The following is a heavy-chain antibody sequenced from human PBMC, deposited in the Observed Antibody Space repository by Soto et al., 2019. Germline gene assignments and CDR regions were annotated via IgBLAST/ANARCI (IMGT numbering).Heavy chain of an antibody. J-gene: IGHJ6*02. CDR2: IYYSGST. CDR1: GGSVSSGDYF. D-gene: IGHD3-10*01. Sequence: KASETLSLTCTVSGGSVSSGDYFWICLLQSPGKRLEWIAYIYYSGSTNYNPSLKSRATISVDTSKSQVSLTLTSMTAADAALYYCAGSPNYYYYGFDVWGQGTAVTVSS. V-gene: IGHV4-61*08. CDR3: AGSPNYYYYGFDV.